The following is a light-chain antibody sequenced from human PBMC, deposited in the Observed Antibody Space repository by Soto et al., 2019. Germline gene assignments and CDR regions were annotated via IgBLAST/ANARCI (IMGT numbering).Light chain of an antibody. CDR1: LSVTSY. CDR3: QQYGTSPRT. Sequence: ENVLTQSPGTLSLSPGERATLSCRASLSVTSYLAWYQKKPGQPPRLLIYGAYNRSTGIPDRFTGSGSGTDFTLTISRLQPEDFAVYYCQQYGTSPRTFGQGTKVDIK. J-gene: IGKJ2*01. V-gene: IGKV3-20*01. CDR2: GAY.